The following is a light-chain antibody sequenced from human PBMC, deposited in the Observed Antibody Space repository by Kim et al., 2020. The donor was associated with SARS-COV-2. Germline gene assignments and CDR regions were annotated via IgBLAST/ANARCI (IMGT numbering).Light chain of an antibody. J-gene: IGLJ3*02. Sequence: VSVAPRKTARITCGGNNIGSKSVHWYQQEPGQAPVLVIYYDSDRPSGIPERFSGSNSGNTATLTISRVEAGDEADYYCQVWDSSRVFGGGTQLTVL. CDR3: QVWDSSRV. V-gene: IGLV3-21*04. CDR1: NIGSKS. CDR2: YDS.